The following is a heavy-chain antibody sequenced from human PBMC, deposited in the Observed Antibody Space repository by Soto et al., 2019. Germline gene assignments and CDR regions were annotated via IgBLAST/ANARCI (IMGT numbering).Heavy chain of an antibody. CDR2: ISAYNGNT. Sequence: ASVKVSCKASGYTFTSYGISWVRQAPGQGLEWMGWISAYNGNTNYAQKLQGRVTMTTDTSTSTAYMELRSLRSDDTAVYYCARGGYCSGGSCYVPTTDPFDYWGQGTLVTVSS. J-gene: IGHJ4*02. CDR1: GYTFTSYG. V-gene: IGHV1-18*01. D-gene: IGHD2-15*01. CDR3: ARGGYCSGGSCYVPTTDPFDY.